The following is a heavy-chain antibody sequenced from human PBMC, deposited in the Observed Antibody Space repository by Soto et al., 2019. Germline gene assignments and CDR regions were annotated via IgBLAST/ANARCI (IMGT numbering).Heavy chain of an antibody. CDR2: IYYTGSA. CDR1: GGSISNFY. CDR3: ARLRSYRLGDWSDR. V-gene: IGHV4-59*08. J-gene: IGHJ5*02. D-gene: IGHD1-26*01. Sequence: QVQLQESGPGLVKPSETLSLTCTVSGGSISNFYWNWLRQSPGKGLEWIGYIYYTGSATYNPSLQRRVSIQVDTSKNQFSLRLSSVTAADTAVYYCARLRSYRLGDWSDRWGRGTLVTVSS.